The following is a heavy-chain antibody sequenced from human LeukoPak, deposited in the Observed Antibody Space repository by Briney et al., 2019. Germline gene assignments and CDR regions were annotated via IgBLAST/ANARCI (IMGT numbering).Heavy chain of an antibody. D-gene: IGHD6-13*01. CDR1: GGSISTSTYY. CDR3: AVRPTAGTHFDY. V-gene: IGHV4-39*07. CDR2: IYYSGST. Sequence: PSETLSLTCTVSGGSISTSTYYWAWIRQPPGKGLEWIGSIYYSGSTYYNPSLKSRVTISVDTSKNQFSLKLSSVTTADTAVFYCAVRPTAGTHFDYWGQGALVTVSS. J-gene: IGHJ4*02.